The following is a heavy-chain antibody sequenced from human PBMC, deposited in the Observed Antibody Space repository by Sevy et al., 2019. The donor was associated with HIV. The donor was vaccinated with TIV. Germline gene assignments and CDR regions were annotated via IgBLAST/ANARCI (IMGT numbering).Heavy chain of an antibody. CDR3: ARVHFYDSSGYWNDALDI. V-gene: IGHV4-59*01. Sequence: SETLSLTCTVSGTSISVYFWSWIRQAPGKGLEWIGYIHDSGNTNYNPSLKGRVTMSVNTSKNQFSLKLTSVTAADTAVYFCARVHFYDSSGYWNDALDIWGQGTTVTVSS. D-gene: IGHD3-22*01. CDR2: IHDSGNT. J-gene: IGHJ3*02. CDR1: GTSISVYF.